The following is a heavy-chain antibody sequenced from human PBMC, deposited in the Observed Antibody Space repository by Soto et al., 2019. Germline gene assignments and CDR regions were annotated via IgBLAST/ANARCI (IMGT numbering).Heavy chain of an antibody. D-gene: IGHD3-3*01. V-gene: IGHV1-18*01. CDR2: ISAYNGNT. Sequence: ASVKVSCKASGYTFTSYGISWVRQAPGQGLEWMGWISAYNGNTNYAQKIQGRVTMTTDTSTSTAYMELRSLRSDDTAVYYCASTNDFWSGYSAFDIRGQGTMVTVSS. CDR3: ASTNDFWSGYSAFDI. J-gene: IGHJ3*02. CDR1: GYTFTSYG.